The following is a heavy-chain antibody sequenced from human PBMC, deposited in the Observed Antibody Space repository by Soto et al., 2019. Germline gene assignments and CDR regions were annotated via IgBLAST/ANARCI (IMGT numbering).Heavy chain of an antibody. J-gene: IGHJ4*01. D-gene: IGHD5-18*01. CDR3: AGIQLWPYFDY. CDR1: VVTFSRYA. CDR2: ISGSGDTT. V-gene: IGHV3-23*01. Sequence: VGSLRLSCAASVVTFSRYAMTWVRQAPGKGLEWVSTISGSGDTTYYADSVRGRFTISRDNFKNTLSLQMSSLRADDTAVYYCAGIQLWPYFDYWGHGTLVTVSS.